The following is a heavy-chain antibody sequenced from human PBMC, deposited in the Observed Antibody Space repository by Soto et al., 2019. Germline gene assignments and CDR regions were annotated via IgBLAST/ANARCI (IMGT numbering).Heavy chain of an antibody. D-gene: IGHD4-17*01. CDR3: AKAHDYGSHYMDV. V-gene: IGHV3-64*01. CDR2: ISSNGGST. Sequence: EVQLVESGGGLVQPGGSLRLSCAASGFTFSSYAMHWVRQAPGKGLEYVSAISSNGGSTYYANSVKGRFTISRDNSKNTLYLQMGSLRAEDMAVYDCAKAHDYGSHYMDVWGKGTTVTVSS. CDR1: GFTFSSYA. J-gene: IGHJ6*03.